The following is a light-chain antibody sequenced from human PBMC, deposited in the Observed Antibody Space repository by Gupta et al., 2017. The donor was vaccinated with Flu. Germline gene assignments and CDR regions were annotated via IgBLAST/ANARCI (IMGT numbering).Light chain of an antibody. CDR2: KVS. CDR3: QHYGSSSPWT. Sequence: DIQVTQSPSTLSASVGDRVTITCRASQSIDTWLAWFQQKPGKAPKLLIYKVSGLESGVPSRFVGSGSGTQFTLTIGSLQPDDFATYYCQHYGSSSPWTFGQGTRVEIK. CDR1: QSIDTW. V-gene: IGKV1-5*03. J-gene: IGKJ1*01.